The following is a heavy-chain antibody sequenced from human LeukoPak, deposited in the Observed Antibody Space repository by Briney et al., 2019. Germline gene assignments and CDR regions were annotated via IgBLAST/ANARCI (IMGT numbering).Heavy chain of an antibody. V-gene: IGHV3-30*02. J-gene: IGHJ4*02. CDR1: GFTFSSFG. CDR3: AKDDPTGRYL. Sequence: GGSLRLSCAASGFTFSSFGMHWVRQTPGKGLEWLTFIHNDGITEYYADSVKGRFTISGDNSKNTVYLQMNSLRVEDTAVYYCAKDDPTGRYLWGQGTLVPVSS. D-gene: IGHD1-26*01. CDR2: IHNDGITE.